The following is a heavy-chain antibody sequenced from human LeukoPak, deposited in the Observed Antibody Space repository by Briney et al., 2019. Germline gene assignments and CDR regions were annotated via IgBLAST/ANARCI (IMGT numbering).Heavy chain of an antibody. V-gene: IGHV4-30-2*01. CDR1: GGSISSGGYS. CDR3: ARDPYYDYVWGSYRHYGMDV. D-gene: IGHD3-16*02. CDR2: IYHSGST. J-gene: IGHJ6*02. Sequence: SETLSLTCAVFGGSISSGGYSWSWIRQPPGKGLEWIGYIYHSGSTYYNPSLKSRVTISVDRSKNQFSLKLSSVTAADTAVYYCARDPYYDYVWGSYRHYGMDVWGQGTTVTVSS.